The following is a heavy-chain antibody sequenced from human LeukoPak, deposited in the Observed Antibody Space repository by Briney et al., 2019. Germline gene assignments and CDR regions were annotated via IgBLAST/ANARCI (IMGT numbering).Heavy chain of an antibody. CDR3: ARIPADSSSYYYISYFDY. D-gene: IGHD3-22*01. Sequence: ASVTVSCKASGYTFTSYYMHWVRQAPGQGLEWMGIINPSGGSTSYAQKFQGRVTMTRDTSTSTVYMELSSLRSEDTAVYYCARIPADSSSYYYISYFDYWGQGTLVTVSS. CDR1: GYTFTSYY. V-gene: IGHV1-46*01. J-gene: IGHJ4*02. CDR2: INPSGGST.